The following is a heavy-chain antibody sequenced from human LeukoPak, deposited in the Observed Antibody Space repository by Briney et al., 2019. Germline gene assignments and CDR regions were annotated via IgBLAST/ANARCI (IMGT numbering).Heavy chain of an antibody. Sequence: PGRSLRLSCAASGFTFSTYAIHWVRQAPGKGLEWVAVVSKDGNTKYYADSVKGRFTISRDNSKNTLYLQMNSLRAEDTSVYYCARGIQPPKYYGSGSDTFDIWGQGTMVTVSS. CDR2: VSKDGNTK. V-gene: IGHV3-30*04. J-gene: IGHJ3*02. D-gene: IGHD3-10*01. CDR3: ARGIQPPKYYGSGSDTFDI. CDR1: GFTFSTYA.